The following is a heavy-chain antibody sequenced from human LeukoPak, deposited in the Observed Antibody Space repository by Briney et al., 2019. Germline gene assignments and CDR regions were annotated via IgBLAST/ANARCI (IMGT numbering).Heavy chain of an antibody. D-gene: IGHD3-3*01. CDR1: GYSFTSYW. CDR3: ARAYDFWSRHLDY. CDR2: IYPGDSDT. Sequence: GESLKISCKGSGYSFTSYWIGWVRQMPGKGLERMGIIYPGDSDTRYSPSFQGQVTISADKSISTAYLQWSSLKASDTAMYYCARAYDFWSRHLDYWGQGTLVTVSS. V-gene: IGHV5-51*01. J-gene: IGHJ4*02.